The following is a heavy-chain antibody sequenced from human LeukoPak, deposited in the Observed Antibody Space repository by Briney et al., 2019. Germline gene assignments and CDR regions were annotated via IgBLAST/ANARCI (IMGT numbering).Heavy chain of an antibody. CDR2: IWYDGSNK. CDR3: ARAVDTAMVTFLGY. Sequence: GRSLRLSCAASGFTFSSYGMHWVRQAPGKGLEWVAVIWYDGSNKYYADSVKGRFTISRDNSKNTLYLQMNGLRAEDTAVYYCARAVDTAMVTFLGYWGQGTLVTVSS. J-gene: IGHJ4*02. CDR1: GFTFSSYG. D-gene: IGHD5-18*01. V-gene: IGHV3-33*01.